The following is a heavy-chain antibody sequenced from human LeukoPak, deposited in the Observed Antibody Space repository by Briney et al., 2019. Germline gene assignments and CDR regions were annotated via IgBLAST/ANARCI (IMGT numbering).Heavy chain of an antibody. CDR3: TTGVRDSSGYYNFDY. V-gene: IGHV3-15*01. CDR1: GFTFSNAW. D-gene: IGHD3-22*01. Sequence: GGSLRLSCAASGFTFSNAWMNWVRQSPGKGLEWGGRIKSKTDGGKIDYGAPVKGRFTISRDDSKNTLFLQMNSLKTEDTAMYHCTTGVRDSSGYYNFDYWGQGTLVTVSS. CDR2: IKSKTDGGKI. J-gene: IGHJ4*02.